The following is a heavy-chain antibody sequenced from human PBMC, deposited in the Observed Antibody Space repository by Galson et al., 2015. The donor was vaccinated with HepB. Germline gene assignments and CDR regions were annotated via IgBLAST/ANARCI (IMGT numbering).Heavy chain of an antibody. D-gene: IGHD6-13*01. Sequence: SVKVSCKVSGYTLTELSMHWVRQAPGKGLEWMGGFDPEDGETIYAQKFQGRVTMTEDTSTDTAYMELSSLRSEDTAVYYCATARSAAAGTMIGNWFDPWGQGTLVTVSS. V-gene: IGHV1-24*01. CDR2: FDPEDGET. J-gene: IGHJ5*02. CDR3: ATARSAAAGTMIGNWFDP. CDR1: GYTLTELS.